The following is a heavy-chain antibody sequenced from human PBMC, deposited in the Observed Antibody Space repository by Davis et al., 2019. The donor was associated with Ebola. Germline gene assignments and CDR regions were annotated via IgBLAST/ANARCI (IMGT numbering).Heavy chain of an antibody. Sequence: PGGSLRLSCAASGFTFNGYAMSWVRQAPGKGLEWVSTTAGGGYTYYADSMKGRVTVSRDNSKNTLYLQMNNLRGEDTAVYYCAKEGQVWGHSHFDYWGQGTLVTVSS. D-gene: IGHD3-16*01. CDR2: TAGGGYT. J-gene: IGHJ4*02. CDR3: AKEGQVWGHSHFDY. V-gene: IGHV3-23*01. CDR1: GFTFNGYA.